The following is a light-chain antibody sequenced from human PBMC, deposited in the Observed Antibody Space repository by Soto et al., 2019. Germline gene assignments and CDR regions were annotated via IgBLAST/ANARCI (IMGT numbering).Light chain of an antibody. CDR3: QQYSISPWP. J-gene: IGKJ1*01. V-gene: IGKV3-20*01. CDR1: QSVSSSY. Sequence: TAVTLCPGTMSLSPGERATLSCRASQSVSSSYLAWYQQKPGQAPRLLIYGASSRATGIPDRFSGSGSGTDFTLTISRLEPEDFALYYCQQYSISPWPFGQVTKVDIK. CDR2: GAS.